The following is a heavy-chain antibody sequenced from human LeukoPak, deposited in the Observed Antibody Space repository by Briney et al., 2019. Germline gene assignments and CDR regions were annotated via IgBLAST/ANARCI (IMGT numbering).Heavy chain of an antibody. V-gene: IGHV3-74*01. CDR2: INSDGSDT. J-gene: IGHJ3*01. D-gene: IGHD4/OR15-4a*01. CDR1: GFTFRTNW. CDR3: ARLKEV. Sequence: GGSLRLSCVDSGFTFRTNWMYWVRQVPGKGLVWVSRINSDGSDTSYADSVKGLFTISRDNAKSTLYLQMNSLRVDDTAVYYCARLKEVWGRGTMVTVSS.